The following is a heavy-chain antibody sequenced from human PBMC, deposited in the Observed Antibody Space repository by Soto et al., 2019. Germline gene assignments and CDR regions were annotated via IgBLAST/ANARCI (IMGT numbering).Heavy chain of an antibody. CDR1: GDSISSGGYS. V-gene: IGHV4-30-2*01. CDR2: IYDSGST. J-gene: IGHJ6*02. CDR3: ARGSSSYYDYGMDV. D-gene: IGHD6-6*01. Sequence: QLQLQESGSGLVRPSQTLSLTCAVSGDSISSGGYSWTWIRQPPGKALEWIGNIYDSGSTSYNPSLKSRVTMSVDTSKNQFSLSLTSVTAADTAVYFCARGSSSYYDYGMDVWGQGTTVTVSS.